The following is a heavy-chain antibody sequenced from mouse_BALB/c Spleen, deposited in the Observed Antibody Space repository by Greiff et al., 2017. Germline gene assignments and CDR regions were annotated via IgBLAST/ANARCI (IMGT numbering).Heavy chain of an antibody. J-gene: IGHJ4*01. CDR2: IYPGDGDT. CDR1: GYTFTSYW. D-gene: IGHD1-1*01. V-gene: IGHV1-87*01. CDR3: ARGATVVATDAMDY. Sequence: VKLMESGAELARPGASVKLSCKASGYTFTSYWMQWVKQRPGQGLEWIGAIYPGDGDTRYTQKFKGKATLTADKSSSTAYMQLSSLASEDSAVYYCARGATVVATDAMDYRGQGTSVTVSS.